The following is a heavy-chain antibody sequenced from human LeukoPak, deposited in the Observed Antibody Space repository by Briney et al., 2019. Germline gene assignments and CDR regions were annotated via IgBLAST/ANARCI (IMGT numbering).Heavy chain of an antibody. J-gene: IGHJ6*02. D-gene: IGHD2-2*01. CDR2: IYSGGST. CDR1: GFTVSSNY. Sequence: GGSLRLSCAASGFTVSSNYMSWVRQAPGKGLEWVSVIYSGGSTYYADSVKGRFTISRDNSKNTLYLQMDSLRAEDTAVYYCAKRFSTSSRYYGMDVWGQGTTVTVSS. V-gene: IGHV3-53*01. CDR3: AKRFSTSSRYYGMDV.